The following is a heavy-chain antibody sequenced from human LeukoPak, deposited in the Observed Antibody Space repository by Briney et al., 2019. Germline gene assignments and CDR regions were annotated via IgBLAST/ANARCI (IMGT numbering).Heavy chain of an antibody. V-gene: IGHV1-46*01. Sequence: GASVRVSSKASGYTFTIYYMHWVRQAPGQGLEWMGLINPSVGSTSYTQKFQGRVTITRDMSTSTVYMELSSLRSEDTDVYYCARGAVTICGAGYYYYYMDVWGKGTTVTVSS. CDR3: ARGAVTICGAGYYYYYMDV. J-gene: IGHJ6*03. D-gene: IGHD3-3*01. CDR2: INPSVGST. CDR1: GYTFTIYY.